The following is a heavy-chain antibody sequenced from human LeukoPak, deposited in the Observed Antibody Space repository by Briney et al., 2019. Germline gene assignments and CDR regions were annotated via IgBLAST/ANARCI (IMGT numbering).Heavy chain of an antibody. CDR2: IYYSGST. Sequence: PSQTLSLTCTVSGGSISSGGYYWSWIRQHPGKGLEWIGYIYYSGSTYYNPSLKSRVTISVDTSKNQFSLKLSSVTAADTAVYYCARAPPIVVVPAAIRRYYGMDVWGQGTTVTVSS. D-gene: IGHD2-2*02. CDR1: GGSISSGGYY. J-gene: IGHJ6*02. CDR3: ARAPPIVVVPAAIRRYYGMDV. V-gene: IGHV4-31*03.